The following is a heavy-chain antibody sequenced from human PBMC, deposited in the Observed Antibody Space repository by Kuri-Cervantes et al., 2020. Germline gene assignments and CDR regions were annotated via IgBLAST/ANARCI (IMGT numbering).Heavy chain of an antibody. Sequence: GGSLRLSCAASGFTFSDYYMSWIRQAPGKGLEWVSYISSSGSTIYYADSVKGRFTISRDNAKNSLYLQMNSLRAEDTAVYYCARAGQVYGYDFWSGYYRGWFDPWGQGTLVTVSS. CDR2: ISSSGSTI. D-gene: IGHD3-3*01. V-gene: IGHV3-11*01. CDR1: GFTFSDYY. CDR3: ARAGQVYGYDFWSGYYRGWFDP. J-gene: IGHJ5*02.